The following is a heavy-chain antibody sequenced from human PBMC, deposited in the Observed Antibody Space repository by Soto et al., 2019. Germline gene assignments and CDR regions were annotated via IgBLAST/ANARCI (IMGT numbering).Heavy chain of an antibody. J-gene: IGHJ6*02. CDR2: IIPIFDTA. CDR3: VREPLWFGELVSTYYYYYGMDV. D-gene: IGHD3-10*01. Sequence: QVQLVQSGAEVKRPGSSVKVSCKASGGTFNSDGFSWVRQAPGQGLEWMGGIIPIFDTANYAQNFQGRVTIIADTSTTTAYMELSSLRAEDTAVYYCVREPLWFGELVSTYYYYYGMDVWGQGTTITVSS. CDR1: GGTFNSDG. V-gene: IGHV1-69*06.